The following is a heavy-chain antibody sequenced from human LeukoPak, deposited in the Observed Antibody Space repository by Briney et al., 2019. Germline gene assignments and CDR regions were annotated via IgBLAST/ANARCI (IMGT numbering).Heavy chain of an antibody. CDR3: AKKTGGSYRYLVAPFDY. J-gene: IGHJ4*02. D-gene: IGHD3-16*02. CDR1: GFTFSTYW. V-gene: IGHV3-7*03. CDR2: IKRDGSEK. Sequence: AGVSLRLSCAASGFTFSTYWMSWVRQAPGKGLECVANIKRDGSEKYYVDSVKGRFTISRDNSKNTLYLQMNSLRAEDAAVYYCAKKTGGSYRYLVAPFDYWGQGTLVTVSS.